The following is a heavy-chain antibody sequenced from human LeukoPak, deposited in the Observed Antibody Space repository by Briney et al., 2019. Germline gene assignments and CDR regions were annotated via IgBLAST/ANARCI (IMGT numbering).Heavy chain of an antibody. Sequence: SVKVSCKASGGTFSSYAISWVRQAPGQGLEWMGGIIPIFGTANYAQKFQGRVTITTDESTSTAYMELSSLRSEDTAVYYCAGEGELDTAMVLNYWGQGTLVTVSS. D-gene: IGHD5-18*01. CDR1: GGTFSSYA. CDR2: IIPIFGTA. CDR3: AGEGELDTAMVLNY. V-gene: IGHV1-69*05. J-gene: IGHJ4*02.